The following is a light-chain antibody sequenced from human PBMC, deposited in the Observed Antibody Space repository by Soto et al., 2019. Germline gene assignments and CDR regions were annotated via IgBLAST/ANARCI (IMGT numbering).Light chain of an antibody. Sequence: EIVLTQSPGTLSLSPGERATLFCRASQSVSSSYLAWYQQKPGQAPRLLIYGASSRATGIPDRFSGSGSGTDFTLTITRLEPEDFAVYYWQQYGTSPPIPFGQGTRLEIK. J-gene: IGKJ5*01. V-gene: IGKV3-20*01. CDR3: QQYGTSPPIP. CDR1: QSVSSSY. CDR2: GAS.